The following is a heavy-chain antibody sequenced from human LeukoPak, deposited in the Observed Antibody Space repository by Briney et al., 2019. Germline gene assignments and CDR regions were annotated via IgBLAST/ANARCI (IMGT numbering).Heavy chain of an antibody. CDR1: GFTFSSYA. V-gene: IGHV3-23*01. Sequence: GGSLRLSCASSGFTFSSYAMSGVRPPPGKGLEWVSAISGGGGSTYHADPVKGRFTISRDNTKNTLYLKMNSLRAEDTAVYYCANYDILPGYRTSLFFDYWGQETLVTVSS. CDR2: ISGGGGST. J-gene: IGHJ4*02. CDR3: ANYDILPGYRTSLFFDY. D-gene: IGHD3-9*01.